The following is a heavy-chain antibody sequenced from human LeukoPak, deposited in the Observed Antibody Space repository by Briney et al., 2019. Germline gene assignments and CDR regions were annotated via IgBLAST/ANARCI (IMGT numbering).Heavy chain of an antibody. CDR3: ARDTSYSSSWYGNGGY. CDR1: GFTFSDYY. J-gene: IGHJ4*02. D-gene: IGHD6-13*01. Sequence: GGSLRLSCAASGFTFSDYYMSWIRQAPGKGLEWVSYISSSGSTIYYADSVKGRFTISRDNAKNSLYLQMNSLRAEDTAVYYCARDTSYSSSWYGNGGYWGQGTLVTVSS. V-gene: IGHV3-11*04. CDR2: ISSSGSTI.